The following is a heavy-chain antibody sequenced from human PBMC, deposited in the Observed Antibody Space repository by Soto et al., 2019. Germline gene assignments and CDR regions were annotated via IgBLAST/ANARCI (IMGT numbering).Heavy chain of an antibody. Sequence: PSETLSLTCTISGGSISSSSYYRGWIRQHPGKGLEWIGSIYYSGSTYYNPSLKSRVTISVDTSKNQFSLNLSSLIAADRAVYYCGSGRQWGQGTLVIVSS. V-gene: IGHV4-39*01. CDR2: IYYSGST. CDR1: GGSISSSSYY. CDR3: GSGRQ. J-gene: IGHJ4*02.